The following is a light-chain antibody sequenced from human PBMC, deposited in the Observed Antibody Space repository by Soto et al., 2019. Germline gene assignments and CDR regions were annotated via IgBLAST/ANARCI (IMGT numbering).Light chain of an antibody. Sequence: EIELTQSPATPSLSPLERATLSCQPSQSVSSSYLAWYQQKPGQAPRLLIYGASSRATGIPDRFSGSGSGTDFTLTISRLEPEDFAVYYCQQYGRSLTFGGGTKVDI. CDR1: QSVSSSY. J-gene: IGKJ4*01. CDR3: QQYGRSLT. CDR2: GAS. V-gene: IGKV3-20*01.